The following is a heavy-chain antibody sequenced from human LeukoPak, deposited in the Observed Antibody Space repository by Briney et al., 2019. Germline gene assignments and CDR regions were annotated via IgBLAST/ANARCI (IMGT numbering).Heavy chain of an antibody. J-gene: IGHJ5*02. D-gene: IGHD3-3*01. Sequence: GGSLRLSCTASGFTFNVYWMTWVRQTPGKGLEWLANINEDGSAKNYVDSVKGRFTISRDNAVNSLYLQMNSLRAEDTAVYYCARDSYTEITIFGVVPRWFDPWGQGTLVTVSS. CDR1: GFTFNVYW. CDR3: ARDSYTEITIFGVVPRWFDP. V-gene: IGHV3-7*01. CDR2: INEDGSAK.